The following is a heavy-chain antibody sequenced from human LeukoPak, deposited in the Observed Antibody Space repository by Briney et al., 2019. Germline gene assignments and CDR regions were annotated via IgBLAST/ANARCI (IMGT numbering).Heavy chain of an antibody. J-gene: IGHJ4*02. Sequence: SETLSLTCTVSGGSISGYYWSWIRHPPGKGLEWIGYIYYSGSTSYNPSLKSRVTISVDTSRNQFSLKLSSVTAADTAVYYCARGTPYGTAAAGLIDYWGQGTLVTVSS. D-gene: IGHD6-13*01. CDR1: GGSISGYY. CDR3: ARGTPYGTAAAGLIDY. CDR2: IYYSGST. V-gene: IGHV4-59*01.